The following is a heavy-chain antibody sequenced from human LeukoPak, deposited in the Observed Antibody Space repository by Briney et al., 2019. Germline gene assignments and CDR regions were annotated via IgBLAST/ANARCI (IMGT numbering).Heavy chain of an antibody. J-gene: IGHJ4*02. CDR3: ARGGNRFGGFYFNY. D-gene: IGHD3-10*01. CDR2: IHHSGRS. Sequence: SQTLSLTCTVSADSLSSGGHYWAWIRQFPGKGLESIGFIHHSGRSRHNPSLKDRVAISVDTSRKQFALKLSSVTAADTAMYYCARGGNRFGGFYFNYWGQGIQVIVSS. CDR1: ADSLSSGGHY. V-gene: IGHV4-31*03.